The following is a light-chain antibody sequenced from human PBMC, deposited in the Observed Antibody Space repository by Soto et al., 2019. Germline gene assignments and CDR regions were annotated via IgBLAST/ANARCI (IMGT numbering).Light chain of an antibody. V-gene: IGLV2-14*01. Sequence: QSALTQPASVSGSPGQSITISCTGTISDGGGYNYVSWYQQHPGKAPKLMIYYVSNRPSGVSNRFSGSKSGNTASLTISGLQAEDEADYYCSSYTTRSTVVFGGGTKLTVL. CDR1: ISDGGGYNY. J-gene: IGLJ2*01. CDR2: YVS. CDR3: SSYTTRSTVV.